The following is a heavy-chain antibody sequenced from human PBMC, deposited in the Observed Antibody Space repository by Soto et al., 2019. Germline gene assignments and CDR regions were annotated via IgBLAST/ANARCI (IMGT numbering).Heavy chain of an antibody. Sequence: GSLRLSCTGSGFTFGSSGMHCVRHAPGKGLEWVASTSYDVNNKYYADSLKGRFTISRDNSKKMVYLQMTSLGPEDTAVYYCAKGGGSARDFDDWGQVALVTVAS. CDR3: AKGGGSARDFDD. CDR2: TSYDVNNK. J-gene: IGHJ4*02. CDR1: GFTFGSSG. V-gene: IGHV3-30*18. D-gene: IGHD1-26*01.